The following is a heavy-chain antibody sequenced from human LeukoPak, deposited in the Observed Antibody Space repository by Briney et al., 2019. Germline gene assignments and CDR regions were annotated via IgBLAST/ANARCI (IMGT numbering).Heavy chain of an antibody. CDR3: AREIFGVAGLGY. D-gene: IGHD3-3*01. J-gene: IGHJ4*02. CDR1: GGSISGSSYY. CDR2: IYYSGST. V-gene: IGHV4-39*07. Sequence: SETLSLTCSVSGGSISGSSYYWGWIRQPPGEGLVWIGSIYYSGSTYYNPSLKSRVTISIDTSKNQFSLKLSSVTAADTAVYYCAREIFGVAGLGYWGQGTLVTVSS.